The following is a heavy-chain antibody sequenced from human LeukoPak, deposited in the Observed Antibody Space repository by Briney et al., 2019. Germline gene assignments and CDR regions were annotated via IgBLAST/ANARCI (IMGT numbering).Heavy chain of an antibody. D-gene: IGHD3-10*01. V-gene: IGHV1-69*13. CDR1: GGTFSSYA. J-gene: IGHJ6*03. CDR3: ARGEIGSGSRNYYYYYMDV. Sequence: GASVKVSCKASGGTFSSYAISWVRQAPGQGLEWMGGIIPIFGTANYAQKFQGRVTITADESTSTAYMELSSLRSEDTAVYYCARGEIGSGSRNYYYYYMDVWGKGTTVTISS. CDR2: IIPIFGTA.